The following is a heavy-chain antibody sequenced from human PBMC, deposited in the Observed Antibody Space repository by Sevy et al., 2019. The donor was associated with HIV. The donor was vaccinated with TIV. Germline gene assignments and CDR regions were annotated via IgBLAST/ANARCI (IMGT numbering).Heavy chain of an antibody. Sequence: ASVKVSCKASGYTFTSYYMHWVRQAPGQGLEWMGIINPSGGSTSYAQKFQGRVTMTRDTSTSTVYMELSSLRSEDTAMYYCAREVAHDSSGYYRRGGGGFDYWGQGTLVTVSS. V-gene: IGHV1-46*01. D-gene: IGHD3-22*01. CDR1: GYTFTSYY. CDR2: INPSGGST. CDR3: AREVAHDSSGYYRRGGGGFDY. J-gene: IGHJ4*02.